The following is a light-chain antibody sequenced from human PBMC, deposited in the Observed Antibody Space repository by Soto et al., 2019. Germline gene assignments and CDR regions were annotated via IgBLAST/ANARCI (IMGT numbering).Light chain of an antibody. CDR1: QSINKC. J-gene: IGKJ5*01. V-gene: IGKV1-39*01. CDR3: QQSYSITIT. CDR2: SAS. Sequence: DIHMTQSPSSLSASVGYRFTIACRASQSINKCLNWYQQKTGKAPKLLIYSASSLQSGVPSRFSGSGSGTDFTLTISSLLPEDFETYYCQQSYSITITCGQGTRLEIK.